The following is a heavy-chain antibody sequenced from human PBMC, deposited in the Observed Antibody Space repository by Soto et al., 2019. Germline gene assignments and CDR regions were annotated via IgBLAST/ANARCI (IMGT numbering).Heavy chain of an antibody. D-gene: IGHD1-26*01. CDR3: VRDDVGVGIDY. CDR2: IDSDGNSK. CDR1: GFTFSSYW. Sequence: GSLRLSCAASGFTFSSYWMHWVRQVPGKGLVWVSHIDSDGNSKTYADSVKGRFTISRDNAKNTVYLQMNSLRAEDTAVYYCVRDDVGVGIDYWGLGTPVTVSS. J-gene: IGHJ4*02. V-gene: IGHV3-74*03.